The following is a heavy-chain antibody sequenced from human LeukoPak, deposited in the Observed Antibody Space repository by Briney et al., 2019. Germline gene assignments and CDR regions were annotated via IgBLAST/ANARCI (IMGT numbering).Heavy chain of an antibody. CDR2: IDYSGHT. CDR1: GASISSSSRADYFF. CDR3: ARPLYNSWDRFDP. J-gene: IGHJ5*02. V-gene: IGHV4-39*01. Sequence: PSETLSLTCTVSGASISSSSRADYFFWGWIRQAPGKGLEWIGSIDYSGHTYYNPPLKTRATISVDTPKNQFSLSLRSVTAAGTAVYYCARPLYNSWDRFDPWGQGTLITVS. D-gene: IGHD3-16*01.